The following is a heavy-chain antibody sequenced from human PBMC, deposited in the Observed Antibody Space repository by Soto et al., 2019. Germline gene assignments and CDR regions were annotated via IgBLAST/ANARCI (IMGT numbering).Heavy chain of an antibody. V-gene: IGHV4-4*07. CDR3: VRDGTKTLRDWFDP. Sequence: WETLSLTCTVSGASISGFYWSWVRKSAGKVLEGIGRIYATGTTDYNPSLKSRVMMSVDTSKKQFSLKLRSVTAADTAVYYCVRDGTKTLRDWFDPWGQGISVTVS. D-gene: IGHD1-1*01. CDR2: IYATGTT. J-gene: IGHJ5*02. CDR1: GASISGFY.